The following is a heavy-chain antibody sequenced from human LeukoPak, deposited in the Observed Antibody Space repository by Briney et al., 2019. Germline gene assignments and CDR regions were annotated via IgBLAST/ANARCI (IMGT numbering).Heavy chain of an antibody. D-gene: IGHD2/OR15-2a*01. J-gene: IGHJ4*02. Sequence: SDTLSLTCTVSGGSISIYYWIWIREPRGKGLEGSAYISDIGSINYNPSLKSRVTISLDTSKNQFSLKLSSVTAADTAVYYCAGHHPRNTVDFWGQGTLVTVSS. V-gene: IGHV4-59*08. CDR3: AGHHPRNTVDF. CDR2: ISDIGSI. CDR1: GGSISIYY.